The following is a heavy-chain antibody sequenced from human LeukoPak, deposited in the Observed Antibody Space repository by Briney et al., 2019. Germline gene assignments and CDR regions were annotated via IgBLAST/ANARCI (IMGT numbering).Heavy chain of an antibody. CDR1: GYTFTGYY. V-gene: IGHV1-2*02. CDR2: INPNSGGT. J-gene: IGHJ4*02. D-gene: IGHD5-18*01. Sequence: ASVKVSCKASGYTFTGYYMHWVRQAPGQGLEWMGWINPNSGGTNYAQKFQGRVTMTRDTSISTAYMELSRLRSDDTAVYYCARSSDPIKNSYGYGYWGQGTLVTVSS. CDR3: ARSSDPIKNSYGYGY.